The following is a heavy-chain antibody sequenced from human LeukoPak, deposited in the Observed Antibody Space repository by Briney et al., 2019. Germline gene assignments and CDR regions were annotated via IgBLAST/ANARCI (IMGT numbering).Heavy chain of an antibody. V-gene: IGHV3-23*01. J-gene: IGHJ4*02. CDR3: AKDQRYFDWLLFDY. D-gene: IGHD3-9*01. CDR2: ISGSGGST. Sequence: PGGSLRLACAASGFTFSSYAMSWVRQAPGKGLEWVSAISGSGGSTYYADSVKGRFTISRDNSKNTLYLQMNSLRAEDTAVYYCAKDQRYFDWLLFDYWGQGTLVTVSS. CDR1: GFTFSSYA.